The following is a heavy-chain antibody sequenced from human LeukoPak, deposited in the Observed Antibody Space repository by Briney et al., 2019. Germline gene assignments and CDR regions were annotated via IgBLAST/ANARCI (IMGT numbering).Heavy chain of an antibody. Sequence: ASVKVSCKASRYTFTSYDINWVRQATGQGLEWMGWMNANSGNTGYAQKFQGRVTMTRNTSISTAYMELSSLRSEDTAVYYCARVTAANTWGYYYYYYGMDVWGQGTTVTVSS. CDR2: MNANSGNT. CDR3: ARVTAANTWGYYYYYYGMDV. D-gene: IGHD2-2*01. V-gene: IGHV1-8*01. CDR1: RYTFTSYD. J-gene: IGHJ6*02.